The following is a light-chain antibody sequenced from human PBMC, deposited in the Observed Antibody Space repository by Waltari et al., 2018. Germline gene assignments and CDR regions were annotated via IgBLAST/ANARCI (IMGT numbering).Light chain of an antibody. V-gene: IGLV6-57*01. J-gene: IGLJ3*02. Sequence: NFMLTQPHSVSESPGKTVTISCTRSSGSIASNYVQWYQQRPGSSPTTVIYEDNQRPSGVPDRFSGSIDSSSNSASLTISGLKTEDEADYYCQSYDSSNRWVFGGGTKLTGL. CDR1: SGSIASNY. CDR2: EDN. CDR3: QSYDSSNRWV.